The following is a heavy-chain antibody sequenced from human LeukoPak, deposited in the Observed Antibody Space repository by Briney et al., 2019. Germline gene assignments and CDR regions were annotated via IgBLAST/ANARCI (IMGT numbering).Heavy chain of an antibody. CDR1: GYTFTGYY. CDR3: ARVHSGSYFDY. V-gene: IGHV1-2*02. D-gene: IGHD1-26*01. CDR2: INPNSGGT. J-gene: IGHJ4*02. Sequence: ASVKVSCKASGYTFTGYYMHWVRQAPGQGLEWMGWINPNSGGTNYAQKFQGRVTMTRDTSTSTVYMELSSLRSEDTAVYYCARVHSGSYFDYWGQGTLVTVSS.